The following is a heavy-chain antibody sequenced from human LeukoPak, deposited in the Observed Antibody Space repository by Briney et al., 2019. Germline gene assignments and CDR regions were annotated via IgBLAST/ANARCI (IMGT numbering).Heavy chain of an antibody. CDR1: GYTFTGYY. CDR3: ARDSPGYYYYYGMDV. CDR2: INPNSGGT. D-gene: IGHD1-1*01. V-gene: IGHV1-2*02. J-gene: IGHJ6*02. Sequence: ASVKVSCKASGYTFTGYYMHWVRQAPGQGFEWMGWINPNSGGTNYAQKFQGRVTMTRDTSISTAYMELSRLRSDDTAVYYCARDSPGYYYYYGMDVWGQGTTVTVSS.